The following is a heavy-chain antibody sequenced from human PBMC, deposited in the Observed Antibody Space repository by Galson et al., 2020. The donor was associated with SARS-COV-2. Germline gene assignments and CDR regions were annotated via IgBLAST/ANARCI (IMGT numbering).Heavy chain of an antibody. V-gene: IGHV1-69*10. CDR1: GAPFSGAS. Sequence: SVKVSCKSSGAPFSGASVTWMRQAPGQGLEWMGGIIPVLNETNYAQNFEGRVSITADKSTDTAYMELRSLRSEDTAVYYCAKSDDYSPSPYYFDSWGQGSLVTVSS. D-gene: IGHD4-4*01. CDR3: AKSDDYSPSPYYFDS. CDR2: IIPVLNET. J-gene: IGHJ4*02.